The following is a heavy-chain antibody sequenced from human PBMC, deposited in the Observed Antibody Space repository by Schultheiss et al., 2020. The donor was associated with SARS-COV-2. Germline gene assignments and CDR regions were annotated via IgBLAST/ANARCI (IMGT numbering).Heavy chain of an antibody. CDR1: GFTFNNYG. J-gene: IGHJ6*02. Sequence: GGSLRLSCAASGFTFNNYGMHWVRQAPGKGLEWVSTISGTGSRAYYADSVEGRFTISRDNSKHTLFLQLSSLRAEDTAVYYCASGTTYYDFWSGRGSFMDVWGQGTTVTVSS. D-gene: IGHD3-3*01. CDR3: ASGTTYYDFWSGRGSFMDV. CDR2: ISGTGSRA. V-gene: IGHV3-NL1*01.